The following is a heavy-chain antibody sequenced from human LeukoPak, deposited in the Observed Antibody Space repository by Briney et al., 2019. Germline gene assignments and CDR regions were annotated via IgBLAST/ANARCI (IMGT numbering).Heavy chain of an antibody. CDR3: AKDPTPLWFGEGQFDY. J-gene: IGHJ4*02. CDR2: ISYDGSNK. D-gene: IGHD3-10*01. Sequence: GGSLRLSCAASGFTFSSYAMHWVRQAPGKGLEWVAVISYDGSNKYYADSVKGRFTISRDNSKNTLYLQMNSLRAEVTAVYYCAKDPTPLWFGEGQFDYWGQGTLVTVSS. V-gene: IGHV3-30*04. CDR1: GFTFSSYA.